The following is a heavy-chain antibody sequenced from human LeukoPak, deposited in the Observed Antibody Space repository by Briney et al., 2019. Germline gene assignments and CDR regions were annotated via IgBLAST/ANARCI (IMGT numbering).Heavy chain of an antibody. D-gene: IGHD6-13*01. V-gene: IGHV3-30-3*01. Sequence: GGSLRLSCAASGFIFSSYAMHWVRQAPGKGLEWVAVISYDGSNKYYADSVKGRFTISRDNSKNTLYLQMNSLRAEDTAVYYCAREIVGYSSSWSGDYYYGMDVWGQGTTVTVSS. J-gene: IGHJ6*02. CDR1: GFIFSSYA. CDR3: AREIVGYSSSWSGDYYYGMDV. CDR2: ISYDGSNK.